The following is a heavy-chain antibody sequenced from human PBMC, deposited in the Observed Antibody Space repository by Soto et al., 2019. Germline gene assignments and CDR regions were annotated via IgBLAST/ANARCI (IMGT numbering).Heavy chain of an antibody. V-gene: IGHV3-23*01. J-gene: IGHJ4*02. Sequence: EVQLLESGGGLVQPGGSLRLSCAASGFTFSSYAMSWVRQAPGKGLEWVSVISGSGGSTYYADSVKGRFTISRDHSKNTLYLPMNRLRADDTAVYYRAKRGAGHYFAYWGPGTVVTVSS. D-gene: IGHD6-19*01. CDR2: ISGSGGST. CDR3: AKRGAGHYFAY. CDR1: GFTFSSYA.